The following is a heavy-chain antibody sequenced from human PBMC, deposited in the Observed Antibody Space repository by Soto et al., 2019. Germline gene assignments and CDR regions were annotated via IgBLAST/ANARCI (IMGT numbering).Heavy chain of an antibody. V-gene: IGHV1-3*01. CDR1: GYTFSSNA. CDR2: INAGNGNT. Sequence: QVQLVQSGAEVKKPGASVKISCKASGYTFSSNAMHWVRQAPGQRLEWMGWINAGNGNTKYSQKFQGRVTITRDTSETTAYMELSNLTSEDTAVYYCAREGYDSSSYPFGYWGQGTLVTGSS. J-gene: IGHJ4*02. D-gene: IGHD3-22*01. CDR3: AREGYDSSSYPFGY.